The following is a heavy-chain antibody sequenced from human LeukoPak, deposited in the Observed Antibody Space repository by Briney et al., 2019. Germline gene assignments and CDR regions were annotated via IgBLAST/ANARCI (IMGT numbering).Heavy chain of an antibody. J-gene: IGHJ6*02. CDR3: ARAPRTSSTSVYYYYYGMDV. CDR2: IYYSGST. Sequence: PSETLSLTCTVSGGSISSYYWSWIRQPPGKGLEWIGYIYYSGSTNYNPSLKSRVTISVDTSKNQFSLKLSSVTAADTAVYYCARAPRTSSTSVYYYYYGMDVWGQGTTVTVSS. D-gene: IGHD2-2*01. V-gene: IGHV4-59*08. CDR1: GGSISSYY.